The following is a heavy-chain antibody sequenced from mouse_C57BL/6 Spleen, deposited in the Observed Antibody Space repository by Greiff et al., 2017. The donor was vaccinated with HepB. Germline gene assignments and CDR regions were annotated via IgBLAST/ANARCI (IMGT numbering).Heavy chain of an antibody. CDR3: AREDYYGSSFYAMDY. D-gene: IGHD1-1*01. CDR2: IYPGSGST. CDR1: GYNFTSYW. J-gene: IGHJ4*01. Sequence: QVQLQQPGAELVKPGASVKMSCKASGYNFTSYWITWVKQRPGQGLEWIGEIYPGSGSTNYNEKFKSKATLTVDTSSSTAYMQLSSLTSEDSAVYYCAREDYYGSSFYAMDYWGQGTSVTVSS. V-gene: IGHV1-55*01.